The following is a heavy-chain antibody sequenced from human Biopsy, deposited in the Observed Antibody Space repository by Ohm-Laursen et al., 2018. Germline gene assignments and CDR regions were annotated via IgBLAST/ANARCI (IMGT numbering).Heavy chain of an antibody. Sequence: GTLSLTCPVSGDSITSYFWNWIRQAPGKGLEWIGHISYTGYTSYNASLKSRVTISVDTSRNHFSLRLSSLTAADTAVYYCARLGSGDYFPTFFDFWGQGALVTVSS. CDR3: ARLGSGDYFPTFFDF. D-gene: IGHD5-12*01. V-gene: IGHV4-59*01. CDR2: ISYTGYT. J-gene: IGHJ4*02. CDR1: GDSITSYF.